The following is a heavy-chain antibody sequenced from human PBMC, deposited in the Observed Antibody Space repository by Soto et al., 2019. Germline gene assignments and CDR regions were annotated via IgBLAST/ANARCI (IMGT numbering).Heavy chain of an antibody. D-gene: IGHD1-26*01. V-gene: IGHV1-18*01. Sequence: QVQLVQSGAEVRKPGASLKVSCKASGHTFITYGVSWVRQAPGQGLEWMGWINNRNGNTNYAQKFQGRVTMTTDTSRHTVYMELRSRRSDDTAVYYCAREGNQWDHRYFGSWGQGTLVTVSS. CDR3: AREGNQWDHRYFGS. J-gene: IGHJ4*02. CDR1: GHTFITYG. CDR2: INNRNGNT.